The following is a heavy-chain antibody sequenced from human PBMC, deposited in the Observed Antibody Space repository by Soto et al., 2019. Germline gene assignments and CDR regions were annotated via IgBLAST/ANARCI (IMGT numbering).Heavy chain of an antibody. Sequence: EVQLVESGGGLVQPGGSLRLSCAASGFTFSSYWMHWVRQAPGKGLVWVSRINSDGSSTSYADSVKGRFTISRDNAKNTLYMQMNSLRAEDTAVYYCARPRPYCGGDCPDSWGQGTLVTVSS. CDR1: GFTFSSYW. V-gene: IGHV3-74*01. D-gene: IGHD2-21*02. CDR2: INSDGSST. CDR3: ARPRPYCGGDCPDS. J-gene: IGHJ4*02.